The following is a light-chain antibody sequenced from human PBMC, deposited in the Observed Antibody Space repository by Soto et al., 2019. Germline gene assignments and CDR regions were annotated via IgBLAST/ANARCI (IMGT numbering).Light chain of an antibody. CDR1: NIGSKS. CDR3: QMWESRTDHV. CDR2: GDA. V-gene: IGLV3-21*02. J-gene: IGLJ1*01. Sequence: SYELTQPPSVSVAPGQTARITCAGNNIGSKSAHWYQQRPGQAPVLVVYGDADRPSGIPERFSGSKSGNTATLTISRVEAGYEADDHCQMWESRTDHVFGTGTKVTVL.